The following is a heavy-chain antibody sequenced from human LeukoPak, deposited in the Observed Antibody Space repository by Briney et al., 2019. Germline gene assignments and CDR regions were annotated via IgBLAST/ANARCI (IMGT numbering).Heavy chain of an antibody. D-gene: IGHD3-10*01. J-gene: IGHJ6*02. V-gene: IGHV3-7*01. CDR2: IKQDGSEN. CDR3: ARGIRGPAGVWRSYYGMDV. Sequence: GGSLRLSCAASGFTFNNYWMSWVRQAPGKGLEWVANIKQDGSENYYVDSVKGRFTISRDNAKNSLYLQMNSLRAEDTAVYYCARGIRGPAGVWRSYYGMDVWGQGTTVTVSS. CDR1: GFTFNNYW.